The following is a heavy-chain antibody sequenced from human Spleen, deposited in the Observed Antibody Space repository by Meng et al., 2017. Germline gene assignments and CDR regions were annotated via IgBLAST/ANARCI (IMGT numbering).Heavy chain of an antibody. J-gene: IGHJ6*02. CDR2: ISWNSGSI. CDR1: GFTFDDYA. Sequence: GGSLRLSCAASGFTFDDYAMHWVRQAPGKGLEWVSGISWNSGSIGYADSVKGRFTISRDNAKNSLYLQMNSLRAEDTALYYCAKAEGIAARVYYYYYYGMEVWGQGTTVTVSS. CDR3: AKAEGIAARVYYYYYYGMEV. V-gene: IGHV3-9*01. D-gene: IGHD6-6*01.